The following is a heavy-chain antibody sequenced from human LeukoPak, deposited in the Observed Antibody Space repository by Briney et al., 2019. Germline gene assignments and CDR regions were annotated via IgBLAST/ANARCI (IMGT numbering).Heavy chain of an antibody. CDR2: INPSGGST. D-gene: IGHD2-21*02. V-gene: IGHV1-46*01. CDR3: ARGFVVVTAIPDY. J-gene: IGHJ4*02. Sequence: ASVKVSCKASGYTFSSYYMHWVRHAPGQGLEWMGIINPSGGSTSYAQKFQGRVTMTRDMSTSTVYMELSSLRSDDTAVYYCARGFVVVTAIPDYWGQGTLVTVSS. CDR1: GYTFSSYY.